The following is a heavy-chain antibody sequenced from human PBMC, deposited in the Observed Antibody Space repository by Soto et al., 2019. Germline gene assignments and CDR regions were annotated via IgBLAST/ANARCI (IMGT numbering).Heavy chain of an antibody. D-gene: IGHD3-3*01. J-gene: IGHJ6*02. V-gene: IGHV3-33*01. CDR2: IWYDGSNK. CDR3: AAQGVAYYYGMDV. Sequence: PGGSLRLSCAASGFTFSSYGMHWVRQAPGKGLEWVAVIWYDGSNKYYADSVKGRFTISRDNSKSTLYLQMNSLRAEDTAVYYCAAQGVAYYYGMDVWGQGTTVTVSS. CDR1: GFTFSSYG.